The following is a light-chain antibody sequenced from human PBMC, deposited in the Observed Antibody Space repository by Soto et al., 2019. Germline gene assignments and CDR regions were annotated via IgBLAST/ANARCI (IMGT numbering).Light chain of an antibody. CDR1: QSISSRS. Sequence: EIVLTQSPGTLSLSPGERATLSCRASQSISSRSLAWYQQKPGQAPRLVIFGTSSRAIGIPDRFSASGSATDFTLTISRLEPEDFAVYYCHQYGNSPFTFGPGNKVDIK. J-gene: IGKJ3*01. CDR3: HQYGNSPFT. CDR2: GTS. V-gene: IGKV3-20*01.